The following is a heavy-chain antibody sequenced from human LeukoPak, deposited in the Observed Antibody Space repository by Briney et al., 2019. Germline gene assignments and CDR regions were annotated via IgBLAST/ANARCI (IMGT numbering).Heavy chain of an antibody. V-gene: IGHV3-23*01. CDR3: AKASPDFNYYDSSGYYYAFDY. CDR1: GFTFSSYA. D-gene: IGHD3-22*01. Sequence: GGSLRLSCAASGFTFSSYAMCWVRQAPGKGLAWVSAISGSGGSTYYADSVKGRFTISRDNSKNTLYLQMNSLGAEDTAVYYCAKASPDFNYYDSSGYYYAFDYWGQGTLVTVSS. J-gene: IGHJ4*02. CDR2: ISGSGGST.